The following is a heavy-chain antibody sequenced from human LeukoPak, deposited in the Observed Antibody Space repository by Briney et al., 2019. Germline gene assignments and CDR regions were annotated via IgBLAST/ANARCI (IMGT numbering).Heavy chain of an antibody. D-gene: IGHD5-18*01. CDR1: GFTFSSYW. J-gene: IGHJ3*02. V-gene: IGHV3-7*03. Sequence: PGGSLRLSCAASGFTFSSYWMSWVRQAPGKGLEGVAHIKQDGSEKYYVDSVKGRFTISRDNAKNSLYLQMNSLRSEDTAVYYCARASTAMPSGAFDIWGQGTMVTVSS. CDR2: IKQDGSEK. CDR3: ARASTAMPSGAFDI.